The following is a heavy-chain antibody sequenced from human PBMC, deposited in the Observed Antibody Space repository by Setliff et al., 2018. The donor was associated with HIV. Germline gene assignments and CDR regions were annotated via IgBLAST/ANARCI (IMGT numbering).Heavy chain of an antibody. D-gene: IGHD2-2*01. V-gene: IGHV4-39*02. J-gene: IGHJ4*02. CDR3: ARDIGYCSSTSCHNSHYFDY. Sequence: PSETLSLTCTVSGGSTDSGSYYWAWIRQPPGKGLEWIGSMYYTGSTYYNPSLKSRVTISIDTSKNQFSLKLNSVTAADTAMYYCARDIGYCSSTSCHNSHYFDYWGQGTLVTVSS. CDR1: GGSTDSGSYY. CDR2: MYYTGST.